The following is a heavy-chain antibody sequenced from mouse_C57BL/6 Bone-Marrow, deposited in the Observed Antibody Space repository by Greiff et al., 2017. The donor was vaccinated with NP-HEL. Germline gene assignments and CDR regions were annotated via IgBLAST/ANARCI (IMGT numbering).Heavy chain of an antibody. CDR1: GYSITSGYY. D-gene: IGHD1-2*01. V-gene: IGHV3-6*01. CDR3: ARNERHWYFDV. CDR2: ISNDGSN. Sequence: DVKLVESGPGLVKPSQSLSLTCSVTGYSITSGYYWNWIRQFPGNKLEWIGYISNDGSNKYNPSLKNRISITRDTSKNQFYLKLNSVTTEDTATYYCARNERHWYFDVWGTGTTVTVSS. J-gene: IGHJ1*03.